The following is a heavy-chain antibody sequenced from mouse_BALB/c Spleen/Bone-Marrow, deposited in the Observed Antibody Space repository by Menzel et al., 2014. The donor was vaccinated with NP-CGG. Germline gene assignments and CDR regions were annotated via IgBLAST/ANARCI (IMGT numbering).Heavy chain of an antibody. V-gene: IGHV5-4*02. Sequence: DVMLVESGGRLVKPGGSLKLSCAASGFSFSDHYMYWVRQTPEKRLEWVATISDGGGHTYYSDSVKGRFTISRDNAKNNLYLQMSSLKSEDTAMYHCARDGDYRYAWSSYWGQGTPVTVSA. J-gene: IGHJ3*01. CDR1: GFSFSDHY. D-gene: IGHD2-14*01. CDR3: ARDGDYRYAWSSY. CDR2: ISDGGGHT.